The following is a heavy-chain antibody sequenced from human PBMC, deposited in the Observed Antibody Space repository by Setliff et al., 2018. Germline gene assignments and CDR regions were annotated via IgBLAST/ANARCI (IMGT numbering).Heavy chain of an antibody. CDR3: ARGEADYDILTSFDY. V-gene: IGHV4-59*01. CDR1: GGSISTYY. J-gene: IGHJ4*02. Sequence: PSETLSLTCTVSGGSISTYYWSWIRQPPGKGLEWIGYIYCTGSTNYNPSLKSRVTISVDTSKNQFSLKLSSVTAADTAVYYCARGEADYDILTSFDYWGQGTLVTVSS. CDR2: IYCTGST. D-gene: IGHD3-9*01.